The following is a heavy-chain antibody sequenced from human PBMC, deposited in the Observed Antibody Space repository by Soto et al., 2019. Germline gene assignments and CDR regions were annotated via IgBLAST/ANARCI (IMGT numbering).Heavy chain of an antibody. CDR1: GGTFSSYT. Sequence: QVQLVQSGAEVKKPGSSVKFSCKASGGTFSSYTISWVRQAPGQGLEWMGRIIPILGIANYAQKLQGRVTITADKSTSTAYIWLSSLRSEDTAVYYCARDVLTRDFYYYHYMDVWGKGNTVTVSS. D-gene: IGHD2-21*02. CDR2: IIPILGIA. CDR3: ARDVLTRDFYYYHYMDV. J-gene: IGHJ6*03. V-gene: IGHV1-69*08.